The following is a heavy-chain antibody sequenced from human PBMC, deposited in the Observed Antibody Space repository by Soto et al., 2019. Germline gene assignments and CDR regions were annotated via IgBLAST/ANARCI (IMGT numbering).Heavy chain of an antibody. J-gene: IGHJ4*02. CDR3: ARRGDYSYYYYDY. CDR1: GFTFSKSA. V-gene: IGHV3-23*01. D-gene: IGHD2-21*02. CDR2: ISGSGDRT. Sequence: GGSLRLSCAASGFTFSKSAMNWVRQAPGKGLEWVSAISGSGDRTYYADSVKGRFTISRDNSKNTLFLQMNSLRAEDTAVYFCARRGDYSYYYYDYWGQGTLVTSPQ.